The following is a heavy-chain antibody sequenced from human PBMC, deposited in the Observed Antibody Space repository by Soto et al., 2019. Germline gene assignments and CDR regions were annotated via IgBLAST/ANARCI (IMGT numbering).Heavy chain of an antibody. V-gene: IGHV3-30*18. CDR2: ISFDGKNR. CDR3: AKGAQAAAVLDH. D-gene: IGHD6-25*01. CDR1: GFTFSLYG. J-gene: IGHJ4*02. Sequence: QVQLLESGGGVVQPGRSLKLSCRTSGFTFSLYGMHWVRQAPGKGLEWLALISFDGKNRYYADSVKGRFTISRDNSKTTLFLQMSSLRPDDTAVYFCAKGAQAAAVLDHWGQGALVTVAS.